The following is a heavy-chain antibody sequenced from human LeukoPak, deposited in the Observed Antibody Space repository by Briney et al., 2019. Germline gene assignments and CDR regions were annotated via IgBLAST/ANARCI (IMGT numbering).Heavy chain of an antibody. CDR3: GRYQSIVLYY. V-gene: IGHV4-59*01. Sequence: SETLSLTWTVSGGSISRYHWGWIRQPPGKGLEWIGSIHSSGGASYNPSLRTRVTMSIDTSRSHFSLKLNSVTAADTASYYCGRYQSIVLYYWSQGTLVTVSS. J-gene: IGHJ4*02. CDR1: GGSISRYH. CDR2: IHSSGGA. D-gene: IGHD2-15*01.